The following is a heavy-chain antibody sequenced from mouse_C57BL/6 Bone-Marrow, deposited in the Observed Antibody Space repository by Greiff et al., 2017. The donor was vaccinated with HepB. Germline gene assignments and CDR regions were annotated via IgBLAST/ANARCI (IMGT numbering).Heavy chain of an antibody. CDR3: AIIYYDPLYWYFDV. J-gene: IGHJ1*03. Sequence: EVKLQESGPGLVKPSQSLSLTCSVTGYSITSGYYWNWIRQFPGNKLEWMGYISYDGSNNYNPSLKNRISITRDTSKNQFFLKLNSVTTEDTATYYCAIIYYDPLYWYFDVWGTGTTVTVSS. V-gene: IGHV3-6*01. CDR2: ISYDGSN. CDR1: GYSITSGYY. D-gene: IGHD2-4*01.